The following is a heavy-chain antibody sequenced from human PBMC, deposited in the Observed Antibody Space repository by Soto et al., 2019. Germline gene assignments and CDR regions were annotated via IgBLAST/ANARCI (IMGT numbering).Heavy chain of an antibody. D-gene: IGHD2-15*01. J-gene: IGHJ3*02. V-gene: IGHV1-58*02. CDR3: AGGYCSGGSCYPTGAFDI. CDR2: IVVGSGNT. Sequence: SVKVSCKASGFTFTSSAMQWVRQARGQRLEWIGWIVVGSGNTNYAQKFQERVTITRDMSTSTAYMELSSLRSEDTAVYYCAGGYCSGGSCYPTGAFDIWGQGTMVTVSS. CDR1: GFTFTSSA.